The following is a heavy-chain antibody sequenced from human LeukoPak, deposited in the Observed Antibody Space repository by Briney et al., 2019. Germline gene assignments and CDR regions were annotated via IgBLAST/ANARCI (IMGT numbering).Heavy chain of an antibody. CDR1: GFTFSSYA. CDR3: AKTSGYYDF. J-gene: IGHJ4*02. V-gene: IGHV3-23*01. Sequence: GGSLRLSCATSGFTFSSYAMSWVRQAPGKGLEWVSLISASGTSTYSPDSVKGRFTISRDNSKKTLYLQMNSLRAEDTALYYCAKTSGYYDFLGQGTLVTVSS. D-gene: IGHD3-22*01. CDR2: ISASGTST.